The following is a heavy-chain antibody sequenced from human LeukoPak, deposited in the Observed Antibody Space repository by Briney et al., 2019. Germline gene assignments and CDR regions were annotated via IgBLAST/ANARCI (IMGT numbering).Heavy chain of an antibody. CDR1: GYTFISYD. CDR2: MNPNSGNT. CDR3: ARAREEVAASY. J-gene: IGHJ4*02. Sequence: ASVKDSCKASGYTFISYDINWVRQATGQGREWMGGMNPNSGNTGYAQKFQGIVTMTRNTSISTAYMELSSLRSEDTAVYYCARAREEVAASYWGQGTLVTVSS. D-gene: IGHD5-12*01. V-gene: IGHV1-8*01.